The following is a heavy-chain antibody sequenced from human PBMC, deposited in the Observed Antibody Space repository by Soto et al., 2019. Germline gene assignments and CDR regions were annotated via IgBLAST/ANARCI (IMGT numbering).Heavy chain of an antibody. V-gene: IGHV1-2*02. Sequence: ASVKVSCKASGYTFTGYYMHWVRQAPGQGLEWMGWINPNSGGTNYAQKFQGRVTMTRDTSISTAYMELSRLRSDDTAVYYCARDREAVALTMDVWGQGTTVTVSS. D-gene: IGHD6-19*01. CDR1: GYTFTGYY. CDR2: INPNSGGT. J-gene: IGHJ6*02. CDR3: ARDREAVALTMDV.